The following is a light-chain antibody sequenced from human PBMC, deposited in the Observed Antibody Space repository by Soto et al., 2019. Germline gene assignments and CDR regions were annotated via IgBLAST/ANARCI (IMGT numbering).Light chain of an antibody. CDR3: SSYTTRSTVV. CDR2: DVY. CDR1: SNDVGGYNY. J-gene: IGLJ2*01. Sequence: QSALTQPASVSGSPGQSITISCTGTSNDVGGYNYVSWFQQHPGKAPNLMIYDVYRRPSGVSYRFSGSKSGNTASLTISGLQAEDEADYYCSSYTTRSTVVFGGGTKLTVL. V-gene: IGLV2-14*01.